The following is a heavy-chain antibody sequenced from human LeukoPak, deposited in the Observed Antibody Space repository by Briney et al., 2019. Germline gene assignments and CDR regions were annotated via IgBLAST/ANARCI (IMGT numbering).Heavy chain of an antibody. Sequence: ASVKVSCKVSGYTLTELSMHWVRQAPGKGLEWMGGFDPEDGETIYAQKFQGRVTMTGDTSTDTAYMERSSLRSEDTAVYYCATAMTAMVTYYFDYWGQGTLVTVSS. V-gene: IGHV1-24*01. J-gene: IGHJ4*02. CDR3: ATAMTAMVTYYFDY. CDR2: FDPEDGET. CDR1: GYTLTELS. D-gene: IGHD5-18*01.